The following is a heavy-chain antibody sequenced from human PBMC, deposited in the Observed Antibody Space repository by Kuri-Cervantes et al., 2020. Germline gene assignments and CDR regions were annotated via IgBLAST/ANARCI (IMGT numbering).Heavy chain of an antibody. Sequence: GESLKISCAASGFTFDDYTMHWVRQAPGKGLEWVSLISWDGGSTYYADSVKGRFTISRDNSKNSLYLQMNSLRTEDTALYYCAKAMLGESPIYGMDVWGQGTTVTVSS. CDR3: AKAMLGESPIYGMDV. D-gene: IGHD3-10*02. CDR2: ISWDGGST. CDR1: GFTFDDYT. J-gene: IGHJ6*02. V-gene: IGHV3-43*01.